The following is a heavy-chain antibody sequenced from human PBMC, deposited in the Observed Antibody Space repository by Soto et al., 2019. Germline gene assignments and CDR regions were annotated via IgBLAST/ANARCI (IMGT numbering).Heavy chain of an antibody. CDR3: ARPDYGGNYIYWYFDL. CDR1: GGSISSSSYY. CDR2: IYYSGST. Sequence: QLQLQESGPGLVKPSETLSLTCTVSGGSISSSSYYWGWIRQPPGKGLEWIGSIYYSGSTYYNPSHKSRLTISVDTSKNQFSRKLSSVTATDTAVYYCARPDYGGNYIYWYFDLWGRGTLVTVSS. V-gene: IGHV4-39*01. D-gene: IGHD4-17*01. J-gene: IGHJ2*01.